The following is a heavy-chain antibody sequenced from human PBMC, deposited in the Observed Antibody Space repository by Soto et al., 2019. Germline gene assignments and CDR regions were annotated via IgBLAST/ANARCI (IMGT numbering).Heavy chain of an antibody. CDR3: ARPRHHTAMVSDY. V-gene: IGHV4-39*01. CDR2: TYFGGST. D-gene: IGHD5-18*01. J-gene: IGHJ4*01. CDR1: GGSISSTPSY. Sequence: KPSETLSLTCTVSGGSISSTPSYWAWIRQPPGKGLEWVGSTYFGGSTYYNPSLKSRVSISVDTSKNQVSLKVSPATATDTAVYFCARPRHHTAMVSDYWGQGTLVTVSS.